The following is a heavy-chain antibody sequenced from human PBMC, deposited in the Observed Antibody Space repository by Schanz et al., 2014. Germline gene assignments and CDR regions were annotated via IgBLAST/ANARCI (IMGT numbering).Heavy chain of an antibody. CDR2: IYDSGNT. D-gene: IGHD2-15*01. CDR1: GGSLSGHY. CDR3: ARLVGLSFYYGMDV. V-gene: IGHV4-34*01. J-gene: IGHJ6*02. Sequence: QVQLQQWGAGVLKPSETLSLTCVVSGGSLSGHYWSWIRQSPGKGLEWIGYIYDSGNTYYNPSLKSRVTMSIDTSENQFSLNLRSVTGADTAVYYCARLVGLSFYYGMDVWGQGTTVTVSS.